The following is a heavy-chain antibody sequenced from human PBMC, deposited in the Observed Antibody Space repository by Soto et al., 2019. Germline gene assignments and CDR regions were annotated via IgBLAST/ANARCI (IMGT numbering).Heavy chain of an antibody. CDR1: GGSISSGGYS. Sequence: SETLSLTCAVSGGSISSGGYSWSWIRQPPGKGLEWIGYIYHSGSTYYNPSLKSRVTISVDRSKNQFSLKLSSVTAADTAVYYCARGSWFDPWGQGTLVTVSS. CDR3: ARGSWFDP. V-gene: IGHV4-30-2*01. J-gene: IGHJ5*02. CDR2: IYHSGST.